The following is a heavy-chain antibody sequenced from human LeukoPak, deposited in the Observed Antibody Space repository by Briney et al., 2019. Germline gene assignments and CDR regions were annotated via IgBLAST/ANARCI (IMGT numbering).Heavy chain of an antibody. CDR3: ARDKGSGSTPQYFQH. D-gene: IGHD6-19*01. V-gene: IGHV3-30-3*01. CDR1: GFTFNNYA. J-gene: IGHJ1*01. CDR2: ISYDGSNK. Sequence: GGSLRLSCAASGFTFNNYALHWVRQAPGKGLEWVAVISYDGSNKYADSVKGRFTISRDNSKNTLYLQMNSLRAEDTSVYYCARDKGSGSTPQYFQHWGQGTLVTVSS.